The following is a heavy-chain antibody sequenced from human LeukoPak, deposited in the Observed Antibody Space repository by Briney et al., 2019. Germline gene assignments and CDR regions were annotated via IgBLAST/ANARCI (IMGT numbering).Heavy chain of an antibody. CDR2: ISGSGGST. J-gene: IGHJ5*02. D-gene: IGHD3-22*01. Sequence: PGGSLRLSCAASGFTFSSYAMSWVRQAPGKGLEWVSAISGSGGSTYYADSVKGRFTISRDNSKNTLYLQVNSLRAEDTAVYYCAKDFLPTRGDYYDSSGYRNWFDPWGQGTLVTVSS. V-gene: IGHV3-23*01. CDR1: GFTFSSYA. CDR3: AKDFLPTRGDYYDSSGYRNWFDP.